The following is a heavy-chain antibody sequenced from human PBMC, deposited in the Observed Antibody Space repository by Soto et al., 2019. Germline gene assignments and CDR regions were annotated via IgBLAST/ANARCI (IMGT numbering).Heavy chain of an antibody. CDR2: ISSSSSTI. V-gene: IGHV3-48*02. CDR1: GFTFGGYS. CDR3: ASYRWDV. Sequence: EVQLVESGGGLVQTGGSLRLSCAASGFTFGGYSMNWVRQAPGKGLEWISYISSSSSTIYYADSVKGRFTISRDNAKNSLYLQMNSLRDEDTAVYYCASYRWDVWGQGTTVTVSS. J-gene: IGHJ6*02.